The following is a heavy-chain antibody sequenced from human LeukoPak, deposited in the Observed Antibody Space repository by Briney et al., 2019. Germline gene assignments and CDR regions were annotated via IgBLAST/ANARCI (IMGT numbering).Heavy chain of an antibody. CDR1: GVSISSYY. Sequence: SETLSLTCTVSGVSISSYYWNWIRQPAGKGLEWIGRIYTSGSTNYNPSLKRRVTMSVDTSKHQYSLTLISVTAADTAVYYCARVLTDYYGLDYWGQGTLVSVSS. J-gene: IGHJ4*02. CDR3: ARVLTDYYGLDY. V-gene: IGHV4-4*07. CDR2: IYTSGST. D-gene: IGHD3-22*01.